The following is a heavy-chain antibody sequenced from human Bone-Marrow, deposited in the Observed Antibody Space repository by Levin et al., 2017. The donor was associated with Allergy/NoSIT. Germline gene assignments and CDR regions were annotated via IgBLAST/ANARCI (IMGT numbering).Heavy chain of an antibody. Sequence: GESLKISCAASGFTFSSYSMNWVRQAPGKGLEWVSYISSSSSTTHYADSVKGRFTISRDNAKNSLYLQMNSLRAEDTAVYYCVTTYYYDSSGYGDFDYWGQGTLVTVSS. CDR3: VTTYYYDSSGYGDFDY. J-gene: IGHJ4*02. CDR2: ISSSSSTT. V-gene: IGHV3-48*04. D-gene: IGHD3-22*01. CDR1: GFTFSSYS.